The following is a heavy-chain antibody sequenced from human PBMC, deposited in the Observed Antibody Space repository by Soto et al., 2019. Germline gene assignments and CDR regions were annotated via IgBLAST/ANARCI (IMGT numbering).Heavy chain of an antibody. CDR3: VRRSPGTMLDN. CDR1: GGSITSSNFY. Sequence: SETLSLTCTVSGGSITSSNFYWGWVRQPPGKGLEWIGTLYSGGSAYYNASLKSRVAMSVDTSKNQFSLKVTSVTAADTAVYYCVRRSPGTMLDNWGQGTLVTVSS. V-gene: IGHV4-39*01. J-gene: IGHJ4*02. CDR2: LYSGGSA.